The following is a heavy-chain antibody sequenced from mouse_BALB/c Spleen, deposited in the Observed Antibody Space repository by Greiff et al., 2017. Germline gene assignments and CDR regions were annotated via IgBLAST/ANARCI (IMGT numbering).Heavy chain of an antibody. CDR3: ARVLRLRAYAMDY. Sequence: EVQGVESGGGLVKPGGSLKLSCAASGFTFSSYAMSWVRQTPEKRLEWVASISSGGSTYYPDSVKGRFTISRDNARNILYLQMSSLRSEDTAMYYCARVLRLRAYAMDYWGQGTSVTVSS. D-gene: IGHD1-2*01. J-gene: IGHJ4*01. CDR1: GFTFSSYA. CDR2: ISSGGST. V-gene: IGHV5-6-5*01.